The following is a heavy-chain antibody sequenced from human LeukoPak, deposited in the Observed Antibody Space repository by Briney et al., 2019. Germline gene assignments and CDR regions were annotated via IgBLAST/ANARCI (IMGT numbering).Heavy chain of an antibody. Sequence: SETLSLTCAVYGGSFSGYYWSWIRQPPGKGLEWIGEINHSGSTNYNPSLKSRVTIPVDTSKNQFSLKLSSVTAADTAVYYCARGSPGYGMDVWGKGTTATVSS. V-gene: IGHV4-34*01. CDR2: INHSGST. J-gene: IGHJ6*04. CDR3: ARGSPGYGMDV. CDR1: GGSFSGYY.